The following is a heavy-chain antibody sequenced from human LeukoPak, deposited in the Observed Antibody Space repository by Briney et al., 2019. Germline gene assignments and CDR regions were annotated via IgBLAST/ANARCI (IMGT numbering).Heavy chain of an antibody. J-gene: IGHJ4*02. CDR1: GFTFSNFW. V-gene: IGHV3-7*04. Sequence: GGSLRLSCAVSGFTFSNFWMSWVRQAPGRGLEWVANIHPEGNEKYHVESVKGRFTISRDNTKNLLFLQMNGLRVEDTAVYYCARGDDFSGDHWGQGTLVTV. D-gene: IGHD1-1*01. CDR2: IHPEGNEK. CDR3: ARGDDFSGDH.